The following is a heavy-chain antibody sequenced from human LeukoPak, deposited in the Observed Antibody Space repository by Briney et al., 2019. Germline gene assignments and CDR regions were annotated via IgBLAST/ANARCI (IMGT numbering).Heavy chain of an antibody. CDR1: GGSISSGSYY. CDR3: ARAFIAAAGPFDY. CDR2: IYTSGST. J-gene: IGHJ4*02. D-gene: IGHD6-13*01. Sequence: SETLSLTCTVSGGSISSGSYYRSWIRQPAGTGLEWIGRIYTSGSTNYNPSLKSRVTISVDTSKNQFSLKLSSVTAADTAVYYCARAFIAAAGPFDYWGQGTLVTVSS. V-gene: IGHV4-61*02.